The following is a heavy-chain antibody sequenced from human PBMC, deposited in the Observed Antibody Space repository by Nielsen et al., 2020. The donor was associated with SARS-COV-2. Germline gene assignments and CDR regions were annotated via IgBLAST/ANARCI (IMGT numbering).Heavy chain of an antibody. CDR3: ARVATVTKLDP. J-gene: IGHJ5*02. CDR1: GFTFSSYS. V-gene: IGHV3-21*01. CDR2: ISSSSSYI. Sequence: GGSLRLSCAASGFTFSSYSMNWVRQAPGKGLGWVSSISSSSSYIYYADSVKGRFTISRDNAKNSLYLQMNSLRAEDTAVYYCARVATVTKLDPWGQGTLVTVSS. D-gene: IGHD4-17*01.